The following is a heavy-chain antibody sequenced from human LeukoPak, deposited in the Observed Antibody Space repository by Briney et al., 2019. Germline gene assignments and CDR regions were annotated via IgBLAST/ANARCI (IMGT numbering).Heavy chain of an antibody. CDR3: ARGRFGELCVATCDI. J-gene: IGHJ3*02. CDR2: IWYDGTNK. Sequence: SGRSLRLSCAASGFTFNSYGMHWVRQAPGKGLEWVALIWYDGTNKYYGDSVKGRFTISRDNSKNTLYLQMNSLRAEDTAVYYCARGRFGELCVATCDIGGRGTMVTVSS. D-gene: IGHD3-10*01. V-gene: IGHV3-33*01. CDR1: GFTFNSYG.